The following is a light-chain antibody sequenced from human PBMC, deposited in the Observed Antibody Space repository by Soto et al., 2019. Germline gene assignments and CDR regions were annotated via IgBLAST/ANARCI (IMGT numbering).Light chain of an antibody. Sequence: QSALTQPRSVSASPGQSVAISCTGTSSAVGGYNYVSWYQQHPGKAPKLMIYDVSKRPSGVPDRFSGSKSGNTASLTISGLHSEDEADYYCCAYAGSPYVFGTGTKVTVL. CDR1: SSAVGGYNY. J-gene: IGLJ1*01. CDR3: CAYAGSPYV. V-gene: IGLV2-11*01. CDR2: DVS.